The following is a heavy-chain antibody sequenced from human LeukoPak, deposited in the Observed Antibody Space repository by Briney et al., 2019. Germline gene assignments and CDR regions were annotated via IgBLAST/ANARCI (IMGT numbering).Heavy chain of an antibody. CDR3: ARTPLGSGSYDY. Sequence: GGSLRLSCAASGFTFDDYGMRWVRQAPGKGLEWVSGINWNGGSTGYADSVKGRFTISRDNAKNSLYLQMNSLRAEDTALYHCARTPLGSGSYDYWGQGTLVTVSS. V-gene: IGHV3-20*01. J-gene: IGHJ4*02. CDR2: INWNGGST. CDR1: GFTFDDYG. D-gene: IGHD3-10*01.